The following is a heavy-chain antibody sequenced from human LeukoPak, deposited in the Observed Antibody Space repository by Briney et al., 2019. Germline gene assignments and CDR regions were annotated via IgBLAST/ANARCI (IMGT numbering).Heavy chain of an antibody. V-gene: IGHV1-18*01. CDR2: ISAYNGNT. Sequence: SVKVSCKASGYTFTSYGISWVRQAPGQGLEWMGWISAYNGNTNYAQKLQGRVTMTTDTSTSTAYMELRSLRSDDTAVYYCARDLRYDFWSGYKDVWGQGTTVTVPS. D-gene: IGHD3-3*01. CDR1: GYTFTSYG. CDR3: ARDLRYDFWSGYKDV. J-gene: IGHJ6*02.